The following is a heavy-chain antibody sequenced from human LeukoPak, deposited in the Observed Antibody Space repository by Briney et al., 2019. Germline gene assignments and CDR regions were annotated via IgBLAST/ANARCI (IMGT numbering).Heavy chain of an antibody. CDR1: GFTFSSYA. CDR2: ISYDGSNK. Sequence: GGSLRLSCAASGFTFSSYAMHWVRQAPGKGLEWVAVISYDGSNKYYADSVKGRFTISRDNSKNTLYLQMNSLRAEDTAVYYCAREDGERGYSYGFDYWGQGTLVTVSS. D-gene: IGHD5-18*01. CDR3: AREDGERGYSYGFDY. J-gene: IGHJ4*02. V-gene: IGHV3-30-3*01.